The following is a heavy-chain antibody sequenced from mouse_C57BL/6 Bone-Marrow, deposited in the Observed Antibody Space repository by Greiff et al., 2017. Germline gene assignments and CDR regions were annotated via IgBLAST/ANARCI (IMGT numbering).Heavy chain of an antibody. Sequence: VQLKESGPGLVQPSQSLSITCTVSGFSLTSYGVHWVRQSPGKGLEWLGVIWSGGSTDYNAAFISRLSISKDNSKSQVFFKMNSLQADDTAIYYWARTYDYDDEGLFDYWGQGTTLTVSS. CDR2: IWSGGST. J-gene: IGHJ2*01. V-gene: IGHV2-2*01. D-gene: IGHD2-4*01. CDR1: GFSLTSYG. CDR3: ARTYDYDDEGLFDY.